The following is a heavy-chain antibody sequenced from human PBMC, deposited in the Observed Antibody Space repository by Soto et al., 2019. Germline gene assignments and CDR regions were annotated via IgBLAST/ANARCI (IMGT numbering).Heavy chain of an antibody. CDR2: ISAYNGNT. CDR1: GYTFTSYG. CDR3: ARRLGEWDYYYYGMGV. D-gene: IGHD1-26*01. V-gene: IGHV1-18*01. J-gene: IGHJ6*02. Sequence: QVQLVQSGAEVKKPGASVKVSCKASGYTFTSYGISWVRQAPGQGLEWMGWISAYNGNTNYAEKLQARVTRTTDTPTSTAYMELRSLRSDDTAVYYCARRLGEWDYYYYGMGVWGQGTTVTVSS.